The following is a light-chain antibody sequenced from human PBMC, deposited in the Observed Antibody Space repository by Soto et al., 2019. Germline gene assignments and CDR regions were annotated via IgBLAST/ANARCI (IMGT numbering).Light chain of an antibody. CDR1: SSDVGAYNY. V-gene: IGLV2-8*02. J-gene: IGLJ2*01. CDR2: DVS. Sequence: QSALAQPPSASRSPGQSVTISCTGTSSDVGAYNYVSWYQQHRGKASKLIIYDVSQRPSGIPDRFSGSKSGNTASLTVSGLQAEDEAVYYCNSFAGSAHVVFGGGTKLTVL. CDR3: NSFAGSAHVV.